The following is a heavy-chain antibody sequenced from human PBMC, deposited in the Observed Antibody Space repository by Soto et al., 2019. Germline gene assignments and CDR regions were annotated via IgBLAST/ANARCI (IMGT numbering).Heavy chain of an antibody. CDR3: ARDLGYYDSSGYFDY. D-gene: IGHD3-22*01. CDR1: GFTFSDYY. CDR2: ISSSDTII. V-gene: IGHV3-11*01. J-gene: IGHJ4*02. Sequence: PGGSLRLSCAASGFTFSDYYMSWIRQAPGKGLEWVSYISSSDTIIPYADSVKGRFTISRDNAKNSLYLQMNSLRAEDTAVYYCARDLGYYDSSGYFDYWGQGTLVTVSS.